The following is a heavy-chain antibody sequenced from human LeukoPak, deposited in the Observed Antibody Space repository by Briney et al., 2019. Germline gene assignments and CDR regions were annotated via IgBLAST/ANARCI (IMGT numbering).Heavy chain of an antibody. CDR1: GGTFSSYA. CDR2: IIPILGIA. D-gene: IGHD3-10*01. CDR3: ARVTMVRGVIVWFDP. J-gene: IGHJ5*02. Sequence: SVKVSCKASGGTFSSYAISWVRQASGQGLEWMGRIIPILGIANYAQKFQGRVTITADKSTSTAYMELSSLRSEDTAVYYCARVTMVRGVIVWFDPWGQGTLVTVSS. V-gene: IGHV1-69*04.